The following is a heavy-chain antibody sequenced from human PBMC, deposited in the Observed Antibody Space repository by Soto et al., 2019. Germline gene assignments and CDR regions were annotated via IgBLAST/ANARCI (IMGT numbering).Heavy chain of an antibody. CDR3: ATRSDSGSGTNGATDY. J-gene: IGHJ4*02. V-gene: IGHV3-23*01. CDR1: GFTFNNYV. CDR2: ISDNGADT. Sequence: EVQLLESGGGLVQPGGSLRLSCVDSGFTFNNYVTRWVRQAPAKGLEWDSSISDNGADTYYADSVKGRFTISRDNSRNTLFLQMNNRRAAGTAVSYCATRSDSGSGTNGATDYWGQRTLVTVSS. D-gene: IGHD3-10*01.